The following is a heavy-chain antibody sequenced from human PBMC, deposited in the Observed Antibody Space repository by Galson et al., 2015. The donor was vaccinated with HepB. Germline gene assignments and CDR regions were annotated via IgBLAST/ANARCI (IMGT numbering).Heavy chain of an antibody. CDR1: GYTFTSYG. Sequence: SVKVSCKASGYTFTSYGISWVRQAPGQGLEWMGWISAYNGNTNYAQKLQGRVTMTTDTSTSTAYMELRSLRSDDTAVYYCARTREGVGASPGGYWGQGTLVTVSS. CDR2: ISAYNGNT. J-gene: IGHJ4*02. CDR3: ARTREGVGASPGGY. D-gene: IGHD1-26*01. V-gene: IGHV1-18*04.